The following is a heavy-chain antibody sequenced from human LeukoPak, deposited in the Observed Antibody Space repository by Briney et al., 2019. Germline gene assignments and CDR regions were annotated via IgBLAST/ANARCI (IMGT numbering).Heavy chain of an antibody. J-gene: IGHJ4*02. V-gene: IGHV4-34*01. CDR2: INHSGST. CDR1: GGSFSGYY. D-gene: IGHD6-6*01. Sequence: SETLSLTCAVYGGSFSGYYWSWIRQPPGKGLEWIGEINHSGSTNYNPSLKSRVAISVDTSKNQFSLKLSSVTAADTAVYYCARAGIAARPGNYWGQGTLVTVSS. CDR3: ARAGIAARPGNY.